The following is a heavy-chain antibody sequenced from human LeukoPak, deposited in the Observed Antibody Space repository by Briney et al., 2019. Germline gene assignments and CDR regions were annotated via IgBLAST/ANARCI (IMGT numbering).Heavy chain of an antibody. Sequence: SETLSLTCTVSGGSISSDSYYWGWIRQPPGKGLEWIGEINHSGSTNYNPSLKSRVTISVDTSKNQFSLKLSSVTAADTAVYYCARVKGDYYGSGSYNLDYWGQGTLVTVSS. CDR2: INHSGST. D-gene: IGHD3-10*01. J-gene: IGHJ4*02. CDR3: ARVKGDYYGSGSYNLDY. CDR1: GGSISSDSYY. V-gene: IGHV4-39*07.